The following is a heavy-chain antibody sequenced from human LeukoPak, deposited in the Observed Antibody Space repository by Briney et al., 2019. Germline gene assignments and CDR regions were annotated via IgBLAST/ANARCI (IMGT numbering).Heavy chain of an antibody. V-gene: IGHV3-53*01. D-gene: IGHD3-10*01. Sequence: GGSLRLSCAASGFTFSSYSMNWVRQAPGKGLEWVSVIYSGGSTYYADSVKGRFTISRDNSKNTLYLQMNSLRAEDTAVYYCARFGYGSGSRYLDYWGQGTLVTVSS. J-gene: IGHJ4*02. CDR3: ARFGYGSGSRYLDY. CDR2: IYSGGST. CDR1: GFTFSSYS.